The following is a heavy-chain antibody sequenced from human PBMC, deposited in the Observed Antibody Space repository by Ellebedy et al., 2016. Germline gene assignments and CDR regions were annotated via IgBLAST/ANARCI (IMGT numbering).Heavy chain of an antibody. D-gene: IGHD4-17*01. CDR2: INTVNGDR. Sequence: ASVKVSCKASGYSFTNYVLHLVRQAPGQRLEWIGWINTVNGDRKYSQKLKGRVTFTTDTSATTAYMELSDPGSEDTSLYYCVRAYGAFSWFDPWGQGTLVTVSS. CDR1: GYSFTNYV. V-gene: IGHV1-3*04. J-gene: IGHJ5*02. CDR3: VRAYGAFSWFDP.